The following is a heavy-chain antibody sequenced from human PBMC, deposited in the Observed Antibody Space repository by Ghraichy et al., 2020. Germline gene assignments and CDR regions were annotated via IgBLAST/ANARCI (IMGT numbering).Heavy chain of an antibody. CDR2: INHSGSA. CDR1: GGPFRNYY. Sequence: SETLSLTCAVSGGPFRNYYWNWIRQSPGKGLEWIGEINHSGSASYNPSLKSRVNISIDTSNNQISLRLNSMTAADTAVYYCARGGYSSGWWLGYGGQGTPVLVSS. V-gene: IGHV4-34*01. CDR3: ARGGYSSGWWLGY. D-gene: IGHD6-19*01. J-gene: IGHJ1*01.